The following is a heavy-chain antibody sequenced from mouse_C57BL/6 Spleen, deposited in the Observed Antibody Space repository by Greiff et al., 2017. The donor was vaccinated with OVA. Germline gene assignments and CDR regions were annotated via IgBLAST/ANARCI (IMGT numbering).Heavy chain of an antibody. D-gene: IGHD2-12*01. J-gene: IGHJ2*01. CDR1: GYTFTDYY. CDR2: INPNNGGT. Sequence: VQLQQSGPELVKPGASVKISCKASGYTFTDYYMNWVKQSHGKSLEWIGDINPNNGGTSYNQKFKGKATLTVDKSSSTAYMELRSLTSEDSADEYSATYYSDNLYYFDYWGQGTTLTVSS. CDR3: ATYYSDNLYYFDY. V-gene: IGHV1-26*01.